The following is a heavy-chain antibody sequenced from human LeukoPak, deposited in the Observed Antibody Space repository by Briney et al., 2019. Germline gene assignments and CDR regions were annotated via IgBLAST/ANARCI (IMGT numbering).Heavy chain of an antibody. Sequence: SETLSLTCAVYGGSFSGYYWSWIRQPPGKGLEWIGEINHSGSTKYNPSLKSRLTTSVDTSNNHFSLKLNSVTAADTAVYYCARVNFADSNFDFWGQGTLVTVSS. CDR1: GGSFSGYY. J-gene: IGHJ4*02. CDR3: ARVNFADSNFDF. D-gene: IGHD3/OR15-3a*01. CDR2: INHSGST. V-gene: IGHV4-34*01.